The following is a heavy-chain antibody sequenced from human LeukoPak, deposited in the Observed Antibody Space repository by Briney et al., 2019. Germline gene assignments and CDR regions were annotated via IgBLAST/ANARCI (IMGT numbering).Heavy chain of an antibody. Sequence: GGSLRLSCAASGFTFSSYWMHWVRQAPGKGLVWVSRINSDGSNTSYADSVKGRFMISRDNAKNTMYLQMNSLRAADTAVYYCARVVTTSEDWGQGTLVTVSS. D-gene: IGHD1-14*01. CDR2: INSDGSNT. J-gene: IGHJ4*02. CDR1: GFTFSSYW. CDR3: ARVVTTSED. V-gene: IGHV3-74*01.